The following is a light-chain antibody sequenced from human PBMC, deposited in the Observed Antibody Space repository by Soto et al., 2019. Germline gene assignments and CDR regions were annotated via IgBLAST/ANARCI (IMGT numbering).Light chain of an antibody. J-gene: IGKJ4*01. CDR1: QGISSY. CDR2: AAS. CDR3: QQLNSYPL. V-gene: IGKV1-9*01. Sequence: EMQLYQSPSVLSANVGDRVTMTCRASQGISSYLAWYQQKPGKAPELLIYAASTLQTGVPSRFSGSGSGTEFTITISSLQPEDSATYYCQQLNSYPLFGGGTNV.